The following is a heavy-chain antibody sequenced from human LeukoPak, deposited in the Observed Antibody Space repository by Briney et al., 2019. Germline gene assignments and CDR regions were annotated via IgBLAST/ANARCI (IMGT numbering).Heavy chain of an antibody. CDR2: IYHSGST. CDR3: ARDRSDSSSWLNPDFDY. V-gene: IGHV4-38-2*02. Sequence: SETLSLTCHVSGESMSRYYWSWIRQPPGKGLEWIGSIYHSGSTYYNPSLKSRVTISVDTSKNQFSLKLSSVTAADTAVYYCARDRSDSSSWLNPDFDYWGQGTLVTVSS. J-gene: IGHJ4*02. D-gene: IGHD6-13*01. CDR1: GESMSRYY.